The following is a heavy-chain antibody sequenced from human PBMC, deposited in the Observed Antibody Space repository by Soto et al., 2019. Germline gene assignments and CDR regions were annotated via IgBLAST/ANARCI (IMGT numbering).Heavy chain of an antibody. V-gene: IGHV1-18*01. J-gene: IGHJ6*02. CDR1: GYTFSNFG. CDR2: ISGYNGNT. Sequence: QVQLVQSGAEVMTPGASVKVSCKASGYTFSNFGLSWVRQAPGQGLEWMGWISGYNGNTNSAERFQGRVTMTTDTSTSTAYMEVRSLTSDDTAFYYCARYKGYGFGWSSSSGMDVWGQGTTVTVSS. D-gene: IGHD5-18*01. CDR3: ARYKGYGFGWSSSSGMDV.